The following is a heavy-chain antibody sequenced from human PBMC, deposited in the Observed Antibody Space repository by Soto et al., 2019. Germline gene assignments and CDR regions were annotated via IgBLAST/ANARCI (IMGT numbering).Heavy chain of an antibody. CDR3: ARGRPGDYYYYGMDV. CDR2: INHSGST. V-gene: IGHV4-34*01. J-gene: IGHJ6*02. Sequence: PSETLSLTCAVYGGSFSGYYWSWIRQPPGKGLEWIGEINHSGSTNYNPSLKSRVTISVDTSKNQFSLKLSSVTAADTAVYYCARGRPGDYYYYGMDVWGQGTTVTVSS. CDR1: GGSFSGYY. D-gene: IGHD3-10*01.